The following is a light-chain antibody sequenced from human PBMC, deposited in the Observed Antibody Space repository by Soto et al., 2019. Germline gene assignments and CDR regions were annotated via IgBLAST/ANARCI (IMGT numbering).Light chain of an antibody. CDR2: AAS. Sequence: AIQTTQSPSSLSASVGDRVTISCRASQGIRNDLGWYQQKPGEAPKLLIYAASILQSGVPSRFSGSGSGTDFTLTISSLQPEDFATYYCLQDYNYPWTFGQGTKVEIK. CDR3: LQDYNYPWT. V-gene: IGKV1-6*01. J-gene: IGKJ1*01. CDR1: QGIRND.